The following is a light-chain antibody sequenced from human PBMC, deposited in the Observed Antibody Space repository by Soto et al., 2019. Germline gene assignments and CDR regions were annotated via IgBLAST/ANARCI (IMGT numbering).Light chain of an antibody. CDR3: QQYGGSPYT. CDR2: GAS. J-gene: IGKJ2*01. CDR1: QSVSSNY. Sequence: EIVLTQSPDTLSLSPGERATLSCRASQSVSSNYLAWYQQKPGQAPRLLIYGASNRPGGIPDKFSGSGSGTDFPLTINRLEPEDFAVYYCQQYGGSPYTFAQGTKVEI. V-gene: IGKV3-20*01.